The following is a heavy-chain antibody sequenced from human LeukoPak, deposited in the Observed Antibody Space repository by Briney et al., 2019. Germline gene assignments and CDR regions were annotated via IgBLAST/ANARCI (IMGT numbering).Heavy chain of an antibody. J-gene: IGHJ6*03. CDR2: IIPIFGTA. V-gene: IGHV1-69*13. Sequence: GASVKVSCKASGGTFSSYAISWVRQAPGQGLEWMGGIIPIFGTANYAQKFQGRVTITADESTSTAYMELSSLRSEDTAVYYCARVPIGYCSSTSCYVYYYYIDVWGKGTTVTVSS. D-gene: IGHD2-2*01. CDR3: ARVPIGYCSSTSCYVYYYYIDV. CDR1: GGTFSSYA.